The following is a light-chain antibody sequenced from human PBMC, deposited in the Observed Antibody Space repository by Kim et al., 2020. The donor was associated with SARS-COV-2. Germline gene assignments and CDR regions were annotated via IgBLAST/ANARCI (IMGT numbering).Light chain of an antibody. J-gene: IGKJ4*01. Sequence: RAYISCNSSQGLLHSDGKTYLYWYLQQPGQPPQRLIYKVSNRFSGEPDRFSGSGSGTDITLKISRVEAEDVGVYYDMQSIQLPLTFGGGTKVDIK. CDR2: KVS. CDR1: QGLLHSDGKTY. CDR3: MQSIQLPLT. V-gene: IGKV2D-29*01.